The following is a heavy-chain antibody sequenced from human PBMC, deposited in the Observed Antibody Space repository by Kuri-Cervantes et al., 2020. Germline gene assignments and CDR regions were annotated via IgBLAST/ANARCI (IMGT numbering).Heavy chain of an antibody. D-gene: IGHD3-10*01. Sequence: SETLSLTCTISGDSVSGSTYYWAWIRQPPGKGLEWIGSIYYSGSTYYNPSLKSRVTISVDTSKNQFSLKLSSVTAADTAVYYCAGTSMVRGVIRSHYYYHGMDVWGQGTTVTVSS. CDR3: AGTSMVRGVIRSHYYYHGMDV. CDR2: IYYSGST. V-gene: IGHV4-39*07. CDR1: GDSVSGSTYY. J-gene: IGHJ6*02.